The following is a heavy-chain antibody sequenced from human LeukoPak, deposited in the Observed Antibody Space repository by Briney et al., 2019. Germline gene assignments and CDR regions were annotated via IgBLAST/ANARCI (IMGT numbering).Heavy chain of an antibody. CDR1: GFTFSSYR. J-gene: IGHJ4*02. CDR3: ARDIIPAYCSGGSCYGTMLINIDY. CDR2: IKQDGSEK. V-gene: IGHV3-7*01. Sequence: GGSLRLSCAASGFTFSSYRMSWVRQAPGKGLEWVANIKQDGSEKYYVDSAKGRFTISRDNAKNSLYLQMNSLRAEDTAVYYCARDIIPAYCSGGSCYGTMLINIDYWGQGTLVTVSS. D-gene: IGHD2-15*01.